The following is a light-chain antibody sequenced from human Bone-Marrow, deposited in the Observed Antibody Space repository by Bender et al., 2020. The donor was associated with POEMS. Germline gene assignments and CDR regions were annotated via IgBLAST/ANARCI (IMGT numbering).Light chain of an antibody. CDR1: NSDVGAYNF. CDR2: DVS. CDR3: QSYDNSLGGWV. V-gene: IGLV2-11*01. J-gene: IGLJ3*02. Sequence: QSALTQPRSVSGSPGQSVTISCTGTNSDVGAYNFVSWYQHHPGKVPKVLVYDVSQRPSGVPDRFSGSKSGTSASLAITGLQAEDEGDYYCQSYDNSLGGWVFGGGTKLTVL.